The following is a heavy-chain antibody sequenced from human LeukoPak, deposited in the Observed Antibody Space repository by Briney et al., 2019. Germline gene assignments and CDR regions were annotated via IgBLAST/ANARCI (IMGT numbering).Heavy chain of an antibody. CDR3: AREGFSFDY. Sequence: GGSLRLSCAASGFTFSNHAMSWVRQAPGKGLEWVSSISGTGTYIYYADSVKGRFTISRGNAKNSLYLQMNSLRVEDTAVYYCAREGFSFDYWGQGTLVTVSS. CDR1: GFTFSNHA. J-gene: IGHJ4*02. CDR2: ISGTGTYI. V-gene: IGHV3-21*01.